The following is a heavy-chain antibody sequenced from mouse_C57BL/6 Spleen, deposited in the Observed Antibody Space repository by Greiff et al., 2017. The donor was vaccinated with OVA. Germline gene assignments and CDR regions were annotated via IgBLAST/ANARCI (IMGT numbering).Heavy chain of an antibody. Sequence: VQLQQSGPELVKPGASVKISCKASGYTFTDYYMNWVKQSHGKSLEWIGDINPNNGGTSYNQKFKGKATLTVDKSSSTAYMELRSLTSEDSAVYYCAIITTAVDYAMDYWGQGTSVTVSS. CDR3: AIITTAVDYAMDY. CDR2: INPNNGGT. CDR1: GYTFTDYY. D-gene: IGHD1-1*01. V-gene: IGHV1-26*01. J-gene: IGHJ4*01.